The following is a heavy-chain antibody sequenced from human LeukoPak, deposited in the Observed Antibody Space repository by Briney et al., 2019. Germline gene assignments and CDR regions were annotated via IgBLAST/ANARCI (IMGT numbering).Heavy chain of an antibody. CDR1: GYTFTSYG. CDR2: ISAYNGNT. V-gene: IGHV1-18*01. CDR3: ARESRRVTGTKPGAFDI. D-gene: IGHD7-27*01. Sequence: ASVKVSCKASGYTFTSYGISWVRQAPGQGLEWMGWISAYNGNTNYAQKLQGRVTMTTDTSTSTAYMELRGLGSDDTAVYYCARESRRVTGTKPGAFDIWGQGTMVTVSS. J-gene: IGHJ3*02.